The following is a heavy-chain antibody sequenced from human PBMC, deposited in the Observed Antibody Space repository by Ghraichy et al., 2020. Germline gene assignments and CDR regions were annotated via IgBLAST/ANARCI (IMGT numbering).Heavy chain of an antibody. CDR1: GGTFSSYA. Sequence: SVKVSCKASGGTFSSYAISWVRQAPGQGLEWMGGIIPIFGTANYAQKFQGRVTITADESTSTAYMELSSLRSEDTAVYYCARYNWNRGLGISDDYWGQGTLVTVSS. D-gene: IGHD1-20*01. J-gene: IGHJ4*02. V-gene: IGHV1-69*13. CDR2: IIPIFGTA. CDR3: ARYNWNRGLGISDDY.